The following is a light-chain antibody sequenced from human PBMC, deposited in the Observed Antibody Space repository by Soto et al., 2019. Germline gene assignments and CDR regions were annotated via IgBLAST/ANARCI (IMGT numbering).Light chain of an antibody. Sequence: QSALTQPASVSGSPGQSITISCTGTSGGVGAYDYVSWYQQYPGKAPKLMLYDVSNRPSGVSNRFSGSKSGNTASLSISGLQAEDQADYYCSSYTSSGTLVFGGGTKLTVL. CDR3: SSYTSSGTLV. CDR2: DVS. V-gene: IGLV2-14*01. CDR1: SGGVGAYDY. J-gene: IGLJ2*01.